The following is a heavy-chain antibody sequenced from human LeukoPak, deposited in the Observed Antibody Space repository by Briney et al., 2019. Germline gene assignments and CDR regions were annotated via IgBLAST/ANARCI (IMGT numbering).Heavy chain of an antibody. CDR1: GFTFSTYG. D-gene: IGHD2-15*01. CDR3: ATQYCIGGSCYDAFDI. CDR2: ISGSGGST. Sequence: GGSLRLSCEASGFTFSTYGMNWGRQAPGKGLEWVSVISGSGGSTYYADSVKGRFTISRDNSKNTLYLQMNILRAEDTAVYYCATQYCIGGSCYDAFDIWGQGTMVTVSS. J-gene: IGHJ3*02. V-gene: IGHV3-23*01.